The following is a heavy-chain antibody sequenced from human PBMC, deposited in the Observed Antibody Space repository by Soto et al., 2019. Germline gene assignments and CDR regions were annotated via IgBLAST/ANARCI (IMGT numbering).Heavy chain of an antibody. D-gene: IGHD6-19*01. CDR1: GGTFSSYA. Sequence: GASVKVSCKASGGTFSSYAISWVRQAPGQGIEWMGGIIPIFGTANYAQKFQGRVTITADESTSTAYMELSSLRSEDTAVYYCARELYSSGWYNWFDPWGQGTLVTVSS. J-gene: IGHJ5*02. CDR2: IIPIFGTA. CDR3: ARELYSSGWYNWFDP. V-gene: IGHV1-69*13.